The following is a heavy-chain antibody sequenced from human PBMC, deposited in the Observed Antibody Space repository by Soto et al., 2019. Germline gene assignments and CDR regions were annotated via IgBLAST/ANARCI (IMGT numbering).Heavy chain of an antibody. D-gene: IGHD5-12*01. CDR3: AAGGGLPRYC. V-gene: IGHV4-30-2*01. J-gene: IGHJ4*02. Sequence: QLQLQESGSGLVKPSQTLSLTCAVSGGSISSGGYSWSWIRQPPGKGLEWIGYIYHSGSTYYNPSPXGXVXIXXARSKNQCSLKLSSVTAADTAVYYCAAGGGLPRYCWGQGTLVTVSS. CDR1: GGSISSGGYS. CDR2: IYHSGST.